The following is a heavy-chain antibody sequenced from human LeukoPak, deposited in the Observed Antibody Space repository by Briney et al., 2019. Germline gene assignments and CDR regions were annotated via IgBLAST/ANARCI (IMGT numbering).Heavy chain of an antibody. Sequence: PGGSLRLSCAASGFTFSSYAMSWVRQAPGKGLEWGSAISGSGGSTYYADSVKGRFTISRDNSKNTLYLQMNSLRAEDTAVYYCAKQRWAMVTAPFDYWGQGTLVTVSS. D-gene: IGHD5-18*01. J-gene: IGHJ4*02. CDR1: GFTFSSYA. V-gene: IGHV3-23*01. CDR2: ISGSGGST. CDR3: AKQRWAMVTAPFDY.